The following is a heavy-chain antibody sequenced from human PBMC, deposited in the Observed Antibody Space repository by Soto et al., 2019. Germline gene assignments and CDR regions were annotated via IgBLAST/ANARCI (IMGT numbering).Heavy chain of an antibody. V-gene: IGHV3-23*01. CDR2: IGASGNII. CDR3: VKAPPTATVNWFDP. D-gene: IGHD5-18*01. Sequence: EVQLLQSGGGLVQPGESLRLSCATSGFGFRSYAMAWVRQAPGKGLEWVASIGASGNIIYYADSVKGRFTISRDNSKDNLFLEMNNVRVDDTATYYCVKAPPTATVNWFDPWGQGTLVSVSS. CDR1: GFGFRSYA. J-gene: IGHJ5*02.